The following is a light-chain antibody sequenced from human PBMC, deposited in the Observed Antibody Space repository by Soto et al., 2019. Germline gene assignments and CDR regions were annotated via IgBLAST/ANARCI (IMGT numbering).Light chain of an antibody. V-gene: IGKV1-5*03. J-gene: IGKJ1*01. CDR3: QQYDSYKA. CDR2: KAS. CDR1: QSVNNW. Sequence: IQMTQSPSTLSASVGDRVTITCRASQSVNNWLAWYQQRPGKAPKVLIYKASSLQSGVPSRFSGSGSGTEFTLTISSLQPDDFATYYCQQYDSYKAFGQGTKVEIK.